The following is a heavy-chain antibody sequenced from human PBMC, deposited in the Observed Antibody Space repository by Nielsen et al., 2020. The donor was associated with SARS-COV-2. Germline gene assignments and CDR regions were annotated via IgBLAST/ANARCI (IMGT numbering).Heavy chain of an antibody. D-gene: IGHD2-15*01. J-gene: IGHJ6*02. V-gene: IGHV3-33*01. Sequence: GGSLRLSCAASGFTFTTYVMHWVRQAPGKGLQWVAVIWSDGSFKYHENSVKGRFTISRDNSRNTLYLQMNSLRTEDTAMYYCARGEDYSTMDVRGQGTTVTVSS. CDR2: IWSDGSFK. CDR1: GFTFTTYV. CDR3: ARGEDYSTMDV.